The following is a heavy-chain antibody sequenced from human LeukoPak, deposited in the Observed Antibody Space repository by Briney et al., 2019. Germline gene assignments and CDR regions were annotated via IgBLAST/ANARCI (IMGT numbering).Heavy chain of an antibody. V-gene: IGHV4-59*01. CDR1: GGSISSYY. D-gene: IGHD2-8*01. CDR2: IHKTGTT. CDR3: AIVGLMVYAGMDV. J-gene: IGHJ6*04. Sequence: SETLSLTCSVSGGSISSYYWSWIRQPPGKGLEWIGNIHKTGTTNYNPSLKSRVTVSVDTSKNQLSLKLNSVTAADTAVYYCAIVGLMVYAGMDVWAKGPRSPSPQ.